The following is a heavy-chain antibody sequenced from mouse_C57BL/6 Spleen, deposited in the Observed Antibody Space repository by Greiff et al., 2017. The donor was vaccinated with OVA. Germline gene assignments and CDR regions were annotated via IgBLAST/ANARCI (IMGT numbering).Heavy chain of an antibody. V-gene: IGHV10-1*01. J-gene: IGHJ4*01. CDR2: IRSKSNNYAT. CDR1: GFSFNTYA. Sequence: EVQGVESGGGLVQPKGSLKLSCAASGFSFNTYAMNWVRQAPGKGLEWVARIRSKSNNYATYYADSVKDRFTISRDDSESMLYLQMNNLKTEDTAMYCCVRHWGRGYAMDYWGQGTSVTVSS. CDR3: VRHWGRGYAMDY.